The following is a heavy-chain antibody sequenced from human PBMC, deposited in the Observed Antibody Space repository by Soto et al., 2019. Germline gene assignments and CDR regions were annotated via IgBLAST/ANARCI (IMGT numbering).Heavy chain of an antibody. CDR3: ARDRELLWFGELLD. J-gene: IGHJ4*02. Sequence: EVQLVESGGGLVQPGGSLRLSCAASGFTVSSNSMSWVRQAPGKGLEWVSVIYSGGSTYYADSVKGRFTISRDNSKNTLYLQMNSLRAEDTAVYYCARDRELLWFGELLDWGQGTLVTVSS. D-gene: IGHD3-10*01. V-gene: IGHV3-66*01. CDR2: IYSGGST. CDR1: GFTVSSNS.